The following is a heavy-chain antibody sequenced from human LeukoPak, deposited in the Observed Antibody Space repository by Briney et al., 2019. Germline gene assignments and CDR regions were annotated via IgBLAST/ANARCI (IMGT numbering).Heavy chain of an antibody. CDR2: ISYDGSNK. D-gene: IGHD6-6*01. V-gene: IGHV3-30-3*01. CDR1: GFTFSSYA. Sequence: GGSLRLSCAASGFTFSSYAMHWVRQAPGKGLEWVAVISYDGSNKYYADSVKGRFTISRDNSKNTLYLQMNSLRAEDTAVYYCARGSYSSSAGALDYWGQGTLVTVSS. J-gene: IGHJ4*02. CDR3: ARGSYSSSAGALDY.